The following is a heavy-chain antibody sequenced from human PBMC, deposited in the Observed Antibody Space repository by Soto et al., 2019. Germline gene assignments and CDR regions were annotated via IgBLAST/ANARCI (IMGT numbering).Heavy chain of an antibody. CDR3: AREVEDCSGGSCNWFDP. D-gene: IGHD2-15*01. CDR2: IYYSGST. V-gene: IGHV4-59*01. CDR1: GGSISSYY. Sequence: PSETLSLTCTVSGGSISSYYWSWIRQPPGKGLGWIGYIYYSGSTNYNPSLKSRVTISVDTSKNQFSLKLSSVTAADTAVYYCAREVEDCSGGSCNWFDPWGQGTLVTVSS. J-gene: IGHJ5*02.